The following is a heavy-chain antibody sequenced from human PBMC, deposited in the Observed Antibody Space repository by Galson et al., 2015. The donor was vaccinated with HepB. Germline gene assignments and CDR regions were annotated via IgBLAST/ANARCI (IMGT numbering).Heavy chain of an antibody. V-gene: IGHV3-66*01. CDR2: IYSGGST. D-gene: IGHD1-26*01. J-gene: IGHJ6*04. CDR1: GFTVSSNY. CDR3: ARGWELWRMYGFDI. Sequence: SLRLSCAASGFTVSSNYMSWVRQAPGKGLEWVSVIYSGGSTYYADSVKGRFTISRDNSKNTLYLQMNSLRAEDTAVYYCARGWELWRMYGFDIWGKGTTVTVSS.